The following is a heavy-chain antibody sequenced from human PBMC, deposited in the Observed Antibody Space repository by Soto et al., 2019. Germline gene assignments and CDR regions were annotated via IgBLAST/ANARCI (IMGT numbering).Heavy chain of an antibody. J-gene: IGHJ6*02. CDR3: ASDPHERQWIAVHYYYGMDV. Sequence: QVQLVESGGGVVQPGRSLSLSCAASGFTFSSYAMHWVRQAPGKGLEWVAVISYDGSNKYYADSVKGRITISRDNSKYTLYMQMHSMRAEDMAVYYCASDPHERQWIAVHYYYGMDVWGQGTTVTVSS. D-gene: IGHD5-12*01. V-gene: IGHV3-30-3*01. CDR1: GFTFSSYA. CDR2: ISYDGSNK.